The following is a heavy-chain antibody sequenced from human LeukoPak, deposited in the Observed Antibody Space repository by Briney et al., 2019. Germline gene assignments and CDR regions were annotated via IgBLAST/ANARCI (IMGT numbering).Heavy chain of an antibody. Sequence: SVKVSCKASGGTFSSYAXXXXRXXXXXXXXXXXXXIPIFGTANYAQKFQGRVTITADESTSTAYMELSSLRSEDTAVYYCARRTRQQLATNDAFDIWGQGTMVTVSS. D-gene: IGHD6-13*01. CDR1: GGTFSSYA. J-gene: IGHJ3*02. CDR3: ARRTRQQLATNDAFDI. V-gene: IGHV1-69*13. CDR2: XIPIFGTA.